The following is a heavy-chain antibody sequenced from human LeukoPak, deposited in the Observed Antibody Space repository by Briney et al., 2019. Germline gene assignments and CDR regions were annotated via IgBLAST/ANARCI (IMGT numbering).Heavy chain of an antibody. CDR3: AKDKYYYDSSGYPGPFDY. CDR1: GLTFSNAW. D-gene: IGHD3-22*01. V-gene: IGHV3-15*01. Sequence: GGSLRLSCAASGLTFSNAWMSWVRQAPGKGLEWVGRIKRESDGGTTDYAAPVKGRFTISREDSKNTLYLQMNSLKSEDPAVYYCAKDKYYYDSSGYPGPFDYWGQGTLVTVSS. CDR2: IKRESDGGTT. J-gene: IGHJ4*02.